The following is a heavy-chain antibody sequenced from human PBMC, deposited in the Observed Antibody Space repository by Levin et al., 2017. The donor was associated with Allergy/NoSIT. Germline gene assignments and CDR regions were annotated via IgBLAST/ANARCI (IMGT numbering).Heavy chain of an antibody. V-gene: IGHV3-23*01. CDR3: ALDGYSSGWYQGY. J-gene: IGHJ4*02. D-gene: IGHD6-19*01. Sequence: GESLKISCAASGFTFNNYDMNWVRQAPGKGLEWVSTVSGSGSSTSYADSVKGRFSISRDNSKYTLYLQMNSLRAEDTAVYYCALDGYSSGWYQGYWGQGTLVTVS. CDR1: GFTFNNYD. CDR2: VSGSGSST.